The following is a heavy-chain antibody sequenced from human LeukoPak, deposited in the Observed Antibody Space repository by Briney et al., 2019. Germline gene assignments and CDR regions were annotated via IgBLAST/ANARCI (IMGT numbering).Heavy chain of an antibody. CDR3: ARTGIPGYYYYMDV. J-gene: IGHJ6*03. D-gene: IGHD2-21*01. CDR2: IYHSGST. V-gene: IGHV4-30-2*01. Sequence: SETLSLTCTVSGGSISSGGYYWSWIRQPPGKGLEWIGYIYHSGSTYYNPSLKSRVTISVDRSRNQFSLKLSSVTAADTAVYYCARTGIPGYYYYMDVWGKGTTVTVSS. CDR1: GGSISSGGYY.